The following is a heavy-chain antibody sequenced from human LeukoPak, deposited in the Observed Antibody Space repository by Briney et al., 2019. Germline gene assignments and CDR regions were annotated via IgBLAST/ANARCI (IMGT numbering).Heavy chain of an antibody. Sequence: ASVKVSCKASGYTFTSYDINWGRQATGQGLEWMGWTNPNSGNTGYAQKFQGRLTITRSTSISTAYMELSSLRSEDKAVYYCARVFVSNYWGQGTLVTVSS. J-gene: IGHJ4*02. V-gene: IGHV1-8*01. CDR3: ARVFVSNY. CDR1: GYTFTSYD. D-gene: IGHD2-21*01. CDR2: TNPNSGNT.